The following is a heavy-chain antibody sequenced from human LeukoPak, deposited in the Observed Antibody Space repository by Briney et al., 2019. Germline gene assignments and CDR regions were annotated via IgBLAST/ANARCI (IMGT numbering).Heavy chain of an antibody. J-gene: IGHJ6*03. CDR2: INHSGST. D-gene: IGHD2-21*01. V-gene: IGHV4-34*01. Sequence: SETLSLTCTVSGGSISYYYWSWIRQSPGKGLEWIGEINHSGSTNYNPSLKSRVTISVDTSKNQFSLKLSSVTAADTAVYYCARGGVIDWRLFPLYYMDVWGKGTTVTVSS. CDR3: ARGGVIDWRLFPLYYMDV. CDR1: GGSISYYY.